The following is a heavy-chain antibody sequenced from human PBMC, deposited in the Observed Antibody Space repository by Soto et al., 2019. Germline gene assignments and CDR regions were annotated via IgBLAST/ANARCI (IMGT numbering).Heavy chain of an antibody. J-gene: IGHJ3*02. CDR2: ITSKRYGGTT. CDR3: TRIPPNGYCSSSSCSAFDI. CDR1: GFTFSTHS. V-gene: IGHV3-49*04. D-gene: IGHD2-2*01. Sequence: GGSLRLSCAASGFTFSTHSTNWVRQAPGKGLEWVGFITSKRYGGTTESAASVKGRFSISRDDSKSIAYLQMNSLKTEDTAVYYCTRIPPNGYCSSSSCSAFDIWGQGTMVTVSS.